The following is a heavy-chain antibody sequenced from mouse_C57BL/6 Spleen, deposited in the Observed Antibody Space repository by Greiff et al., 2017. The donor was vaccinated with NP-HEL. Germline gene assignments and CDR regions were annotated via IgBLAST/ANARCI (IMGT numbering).Heavy chain of an antibody. CDR1: GYAFSSYW. CDR2: IYPGDGDT. Sequence: VQLQQSGAELVKPGASVKISCIASGYAFSSYWMNWVKQRPGKGLEWIGQIYPGDGDTNYNGKFKGKATLTADKSSSTAYMQLSSLTSEDSAVYFCAREDSSGSFDYWGQGTTLTVSS. CDR3: AREDSSGSFDY. J-gene: IGHJ2*01. V-gene: IGHV1-80*01. D-gene: IGHD3-2*02.